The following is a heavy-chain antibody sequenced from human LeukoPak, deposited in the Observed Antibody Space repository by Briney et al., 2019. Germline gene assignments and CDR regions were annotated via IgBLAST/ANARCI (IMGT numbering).Heavy chain of an antibody. J-gene: IGHJ4*02. CDR1: GFTFSSYG. D-gene: IGHD3-10*01. CDR2: IKQDGSEK. V-gene: IGHV3-7*01. Sequence: GGSLRLSCAASGFTFSSYGMHWVRQAPGKGLEWVANIKQDGSEKYYVDSVKGRFTISRDNAKNSLYLQMNSLRAEDTAVYYCARAKLLWFGELPYYFDYWGQGTLVTVSS. CDR3: ARAKLLWFGELPYYFDY.